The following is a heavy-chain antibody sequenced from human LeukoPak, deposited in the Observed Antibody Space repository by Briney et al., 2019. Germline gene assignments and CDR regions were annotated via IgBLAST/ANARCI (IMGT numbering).Heavy chain of an antibody. CDR3: AKGTLGGLLPAALLDAFDI. CDR1: GFTFSRYG. CDR2: ISNTGGTT. J-gene: IGHJ3*02. V-gene: IGHV3-23*01. D-gene: IGHD2-2*01. Sequence: GGSLRVSCAASGFTFSRYGMTWVRQAPGKGMEWVSAISNTGGTTYYADSVKGRFTISRDNSKNTLFLQTNNRRAEDTAVYYCAKGTLGGLLPAALLDAFDIWGQGTMVTVSS.